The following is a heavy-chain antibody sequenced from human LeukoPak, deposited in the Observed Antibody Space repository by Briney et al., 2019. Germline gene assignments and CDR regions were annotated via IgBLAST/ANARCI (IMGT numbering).Heavy chain of an antibody. V-gene: IGHV3-20*04. J-gene: IGHJ6*03. CDR2: IRWSGGSS. CDR3: ARNAYDSSGYYFSRSYYYMDV. Sequence: PGGSLRLSCAASGFTFDDYGMSWVRQAPGKGLEWVTGIRWSGGSSGYGASVKGRFTISRDNAKNSLYLQMNSLRAEDTALYYCARNAYDSSGYYFSRSYYYMDVWGKGTTVIVSS. D-gene: IGHD3-22*01. CDR1: GFTFDDYG.